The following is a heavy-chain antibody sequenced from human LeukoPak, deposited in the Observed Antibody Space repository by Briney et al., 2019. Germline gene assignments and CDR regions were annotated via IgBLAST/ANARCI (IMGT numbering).Heavy chain of an antibody. Sequence: GGSLRLSCAVSGFNLNSYAMHWVRQAPGKGLEWVAVIRHDETNSFYAGSVPGRFTISRDTSKKLLYLQMNSLRVEDTAVYYCAKEYTPSSPLGELDSWGQGTLVTVSS. D-gene: IGHD6-6*01. CDR2: IRHDETNS. CDR1: GFNLNSYA. CDR3: AKEYTPSSPLGELDS. J-gene: IGHJ4*02. V-gene: IGHV3-30*02.